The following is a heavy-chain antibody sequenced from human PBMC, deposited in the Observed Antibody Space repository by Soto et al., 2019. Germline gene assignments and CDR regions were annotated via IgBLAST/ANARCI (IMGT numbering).Heavy chain of an antibody. D-gene: IGHD5-18*01. CDR1: GGIFRSNA. V-gene: IGHV1-69*01. CDR2: IIPQFPTP. J-gene: IGHJ4*02. Sequence: QVQLVQSGAEVRKPGSSVKVSCKSSGGIFRSNAISWVRQAPGQGLEWMGAIIPQFPTPYYAQKFQGRVTITADESTSTAYLALNSLRSDYTAVYFCARDAAGTPMVDWGQGTLLTVSS. CDR3: ARDAAGTPMVD.